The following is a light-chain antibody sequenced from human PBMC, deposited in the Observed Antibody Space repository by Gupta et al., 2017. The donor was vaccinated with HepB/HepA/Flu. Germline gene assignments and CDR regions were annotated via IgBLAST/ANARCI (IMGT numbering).Light chain of an antibody. Sequence: DVVMTQSPISLPVTLGQPASISCRSSQSLLYRDGNTYLTWFQQRPGQSPRRLIYKVSNRDSGVPNRFSGSGSGTDFTLKISRVEAEDVGVYYCMQGTHWPLTFGGGTKVEIK. J-gene: IGKJ4*01. V-gene: IGKV2-30*01. CDR3: MQGTHWPLT. CDR1: QSLLYRDGNTY. CDR2: KVS.